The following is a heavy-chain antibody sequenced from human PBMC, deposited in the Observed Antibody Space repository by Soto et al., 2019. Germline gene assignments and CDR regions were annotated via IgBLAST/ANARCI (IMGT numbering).Heavy chain of an antibody. J-gene: IGHJ6*02. CDR1: GFSLSTSGVG. Sequence: QITLKESGPTLVKPTQTLTLTCTFSGFSLSTSGVGVAWIRQPPGKALEWLALIYWDDDKRYRPSLETRLTITKDTSKNQLVLTMTNMDPVDTATYYCAYLPCSGGSCYWFSYSGMAVWGQGTTVTVSS. V-gene: IGHV2-5*02. CDR3: AYLPCSGGSCYWFSYSGMAV. D-gene: IGHD2-15*01. CDR2: IYWDDDK.